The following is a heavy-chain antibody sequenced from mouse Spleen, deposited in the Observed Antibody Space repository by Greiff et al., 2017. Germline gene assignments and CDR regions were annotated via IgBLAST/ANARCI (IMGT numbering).Heavy chain of an antibody. Sequence: VQLQQSGPDLVKPSQSLSLTCTVTGYSITSGYSWHWIRQFPGNRVEWMGYIHFSGSTHYNPSLKSRFSIARDTSKNQFFLELSSVTYDDTATYYCARRIYDGVYAFNYWGQGTSVAVSS. CDR3: ARRIYDGVYAFNY. CDR1: GYSITSGYS. CDR2: IHFSGST. J-gene: IGHJ4*01. V-gene: IGHV3-1*02. D-gene: IGHD2-3*01.